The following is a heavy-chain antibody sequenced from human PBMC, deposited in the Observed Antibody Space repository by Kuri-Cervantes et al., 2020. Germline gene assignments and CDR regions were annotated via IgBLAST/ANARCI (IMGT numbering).Heavy chain of an antibody. CDR3: ARGSRPRSGSYYYYGMDV. V-gene: IGHV1-18*01. Sequence: ASVKVSCKASGYTFTSYGISWVRQAPGQGLEWMGWISAYNGNTNYAQKLQGRVTMTTDTSTSTAYMELRSLRSDDTAVYYCARGSRPRSGSYYYYGMDVWGQGTTVTVSS. CDR2: ISAYNGNT. D-gene: IGHD1-26*01. CDR1: GYTFTSYG. J-gene: IGHJ6*02.